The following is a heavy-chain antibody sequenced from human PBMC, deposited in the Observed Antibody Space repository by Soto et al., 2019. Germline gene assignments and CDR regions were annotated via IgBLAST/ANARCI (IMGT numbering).Heavy chain of an antibody. CDR1: SGSISSSNW. Sequence: SETLSLTCAVSSGSISSSNWWSWVRQPPGKGLEWIGEIYHSGSTNYNPSLKSRVTISVDKSKNQFSLKLSSVTAADTAVYYCARASSIAAAGPIRRYYYMDVWGKGTTVTVSS. CDR3: ARASSIAAAGPIRRYYYMDV. J-gene: IGHJ6*03. CDR2: IYHSGST. D-gene: IGHD6-13*01. V-gene: IGHV4-4*02.